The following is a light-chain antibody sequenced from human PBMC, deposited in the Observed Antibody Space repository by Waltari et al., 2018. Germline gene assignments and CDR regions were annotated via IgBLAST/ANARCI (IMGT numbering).Light chain of an antibody. J-gene: IGKJ1*01. CDR1: QSVSKY. CDR3: QKYVSLPAT. V-gene: IGKV3-20*01. CDR2: DAS. Sequence: IVLTQSPGTLSLSPGESATLSCRASQSVSKYLAWYQQKPGQAPRLLIYDASTRATGIPDRFSGSGSGTDFSLPISRLEPEDFAVYYCQKYVSLPATFGQGTKVEIK.